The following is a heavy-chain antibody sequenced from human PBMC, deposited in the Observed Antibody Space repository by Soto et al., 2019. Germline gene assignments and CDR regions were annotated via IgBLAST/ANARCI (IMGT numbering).Heavy chain of an antibody. V-gene: IGHV4-61*01. D-gene: IGHD5-12*01. CDR3: ARGSGYDYDYYGMDV. J-gene: IGHJ6*02. CDR1: GGSVSRGSYY. CDR2: IYYSGST. Sequence: SETLSLTCTVSGGSVSRGSYYWSWIRQPPGKGLEWIGYIYYSGSTNYNPSLKSRVTISVDTSKDQFSLKLSSVTAADTAVYYCARGSGYDYDYYGMDVWGQGTTVTVSS.